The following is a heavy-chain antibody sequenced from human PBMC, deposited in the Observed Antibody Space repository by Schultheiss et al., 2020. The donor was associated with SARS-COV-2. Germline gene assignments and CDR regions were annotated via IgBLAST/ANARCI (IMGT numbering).Heavy chain of an antibody. J-gene: IGHJ4*02. CDR2: IDWDDDK. Sequence: SGPTLVKPTQTLTLTCTFSGFSLSTSGMRVSWIRQPPGKALEWLARIDWDDDKYCSTSLKTRLTISKATSKNQVVLTLTNMDPMDTATYFCARSETPPAHYSSGFRRWGQGILVTVSS. CDR3: ARSETPPAHYSSGFRR. CDR1: GFSLSTSGMR. D-gene: IGHD6-19*01. V-gene: IGHV2-70*12.